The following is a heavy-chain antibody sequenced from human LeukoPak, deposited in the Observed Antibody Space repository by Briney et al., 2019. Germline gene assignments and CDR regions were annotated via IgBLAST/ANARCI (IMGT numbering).Heavy chain of an antibody. CDR2: IIPIFGTA. J-gene: IGHJ4*02. Sequence: SVKVSCKASGGTFSSYAISWVRQAPGQGLEWMGGIIPIFGTANYAQKFQGRVTITMDESTSTAYMELSSLRSEDTAVYYCARDTYAPHPYFDYWGQGTLVTVSS. D-gene: IGHD3-16*01. CDR3: ARDTYAPHPYFDY. CDR1: GGTFSSYA. V-gene: IGHV1-69*05.